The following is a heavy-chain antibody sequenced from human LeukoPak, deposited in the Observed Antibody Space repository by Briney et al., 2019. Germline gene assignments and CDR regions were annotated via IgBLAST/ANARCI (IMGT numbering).Heavy chain of an antibody. CDR2: ISAYNGNT. Sequence: ASVNVSCKSSVYTFTIYGISWVRQAPGQGLEWMGWISAYNGNTNYAQKLQGRVTMTTDTSTSTAYMELRSLRSDDTAVYYCARDQYSSSWGPFDYWGQGTLVTVSS. V-gene: IGHV1-18*01. D-gene: IGHD6-13*01. J-gene: IGHJ4*02. CDR3: ARDQYSSSWGPFDY. CDR1: VYTFTIYG.